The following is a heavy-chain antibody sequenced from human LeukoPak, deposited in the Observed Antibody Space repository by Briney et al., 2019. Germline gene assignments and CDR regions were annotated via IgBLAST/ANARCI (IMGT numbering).Heavy chain of an antibody. J-gene: IGHJ5*02. Sequence: GGSLRLSCAASGFTFSSYGMHWVRQAPGKGLEWVAFIRYDGSNKYYADSVKGRFTISRDNSKNTLYLQMNSLRAEDTAVYYCAKGRGITIFGVPHPSFDPWGQGTLVTVSS. CDR3: AKGRGITIFGVPHPSFDP. CDR1: GFTFSSYG. D-gene: IGHD3-3*01. CDR2: IRYDGSNK. V-gene: IGHV3-30*02.